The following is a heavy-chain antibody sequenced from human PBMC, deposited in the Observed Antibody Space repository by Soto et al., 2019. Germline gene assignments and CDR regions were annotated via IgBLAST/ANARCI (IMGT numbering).Heavy chain of an antibody. CDR3: ARQSITIFGVALTYYFDY. CDR1: GFTFSDYY. J-gene: IGHJ4*02. V-gene: IGHV3-11*01. Sequence: GSLRLSCAASGFTFSDYYMSWIRQAPGKGLEWVSYISSSGSTIYYADSVKGRFTISRDNAKNSLYLQMNSLRAEDTAVYYCARQSITIFGVALTYYFDYWGQGTLVTVSS. CDR2: ISSSGSTI. D-gene: IGHD3-3*01.